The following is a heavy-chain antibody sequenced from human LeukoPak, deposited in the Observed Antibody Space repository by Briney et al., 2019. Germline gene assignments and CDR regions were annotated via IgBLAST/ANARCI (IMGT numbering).Heavy chain of an antibody. CDR1: GFTFSSYA. D-gene: IGHD3-22*01. V-gene: IGHV3-23*01. J-gene: IGHJ3*02. CDR3: AKEIYYDSSGYYWDAFDI. CDR2: ISGSGGST. Sequence: GGSLRLSCAAPGFTFSSYAMSWVRQAPGKGLEWVSAISGSGGSTYYADSVKGRFTISRDNSKNTLYLQMNSLRAEDTAVYYCAKEIYYDSSGYYWDAFDIWGQGTMVTVSS.